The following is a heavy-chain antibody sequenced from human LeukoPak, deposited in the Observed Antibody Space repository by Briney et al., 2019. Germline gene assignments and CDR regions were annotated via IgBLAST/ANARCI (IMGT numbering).Heavy chain of an antibody. CDR3: ARVPGSYYYYMDV. CDR1: GYTFTSYY. CDR2: INPSGGST. V-gene: IGHV1-46*01. J-gene: IGHJ6*03. D-gene: IGHD1-26*01. Sequence: ASVEVSCKASGYTFTSYYMHWVRQAPGQGLEWMGIINPSGGSTSYAQKFQGRVTMTRDTSTSTVYMELSSLRSEDTALYYCARVPGSYYYYMDVWGKGTTVTVSS.